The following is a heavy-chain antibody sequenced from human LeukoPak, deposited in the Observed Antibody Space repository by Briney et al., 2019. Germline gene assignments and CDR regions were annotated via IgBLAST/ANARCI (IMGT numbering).Heavy chain of an antibody. CDR2: INPSGGST. CDR1: GYTFTSYY. Sequence: GASVKVSCKASGYTFTSYYMHWVRQAPGQGLEWMGIINPSGGSTSYAQKFQGRVTMTRDMSTSTVYMELSSLRSEDTAVYYCARVFRIGHGSGSYYRYWGQGTLVTVSS. D-gene: IGHD3-10*01. J-gene: IGHJ4*02. CDR3: ARVFRIGHGSGSYYRY. V-gene: IGHV1-46*01.